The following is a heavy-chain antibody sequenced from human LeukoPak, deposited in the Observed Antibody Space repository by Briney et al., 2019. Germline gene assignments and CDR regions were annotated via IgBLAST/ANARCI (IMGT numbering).Heavy chain of an antibody. J-gene: IGHJ6*03. CDR3: AKWDENFYYMDV. Sequence: GGSLRLSCAASRFTFNRYSMSWVRQAPRKGLQWVSSISASGGGTHYASSVRGRFSISRDNSKDTVFLQMNGLRAEDTAIYYCAKWDENFYYMDVWGQGTTVTVSS. D-gene: IGHD1-26*01. V-gene: IGHV3-23*01. CDR1: RFTFNRYS. CDR2: ISASGGGT.